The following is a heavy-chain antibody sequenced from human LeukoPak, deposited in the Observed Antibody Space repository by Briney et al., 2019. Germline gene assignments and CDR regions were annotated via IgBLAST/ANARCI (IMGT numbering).Heavy chain of an antibody. J-gene: IGHJ5*02. D-gene: IGHD3-10*01. CDR3: AKPAGYGSGSSNWFDP. V-gene: IGHV3-23*01. CDR2: ISGSGGST. Sequence: GRSLRLSCAASGFTFSSYAMHWVRQAPGKGLEWVSAISGSGGSTYYADSVKGRFTISRDNSKNTLYLQMNSLRAEDTAVYYCAKPAGYGSGSSNWFDPWGQGTLVTVSS. CDR1: GFTFSSYA.